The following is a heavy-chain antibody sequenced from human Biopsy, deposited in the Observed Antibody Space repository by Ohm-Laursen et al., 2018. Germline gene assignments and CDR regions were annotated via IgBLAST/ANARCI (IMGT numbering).Heavy chain of an antibody. J-gene: IGHJ3*02. D-gene: IGHD4-17*01. CDR1: GFTFRDYY. CDR2: ISGGSGII. V-gene: IGHV3-11*01. CDR3: ARGWSDYGAPVKWNEAFDI. Sequence: SLRLSCAASGFTFRDYYMIWIRQAPGKGPEWVSYISGGSGIIYYADSVKGRFTISRDNAQNSLFLQMNSLRAADTAVYYCARGWSDYGAPVKWNEAFDIWGQGTMVTVSS.